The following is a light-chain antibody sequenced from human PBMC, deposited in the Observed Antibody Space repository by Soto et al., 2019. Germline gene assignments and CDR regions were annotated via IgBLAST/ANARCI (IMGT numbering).Light chain of an antibody. CDR2: GKS. Sequence: QSVLTQPPSVSGAPGQRVTISCTGSSSNIGAGYDVHWYQQLPGTAPKFLIYGKSNRPSGVPDRFSGSKSGTSASLAITGLQAEDEADYYCQSYDSSLSGWVFGGGTKLTVL. CDR3: QSYDSSLSGWV. CDR1: SSNIGAGYD. V-gene: IGLV1-40*01. J-gene: IGLJ3*02.